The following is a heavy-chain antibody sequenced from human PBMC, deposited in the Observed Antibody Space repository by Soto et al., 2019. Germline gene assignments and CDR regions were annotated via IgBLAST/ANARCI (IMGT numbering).Heavy chain of an antibody. J-gene: IGHJ4*02. Sequence: ASVKVSCKASGYTFTSYYMHWVRQAPGQGLEWMGIINPSGGSTSYAQKFQGRVTMTRDTSTSTVYMELSSLRSEDTAVYYCARVPTYYYGSGSSLDYWGQGTLVTVSS. V-gene: IGHV1-46*03. CDR1: GYTFTSYY. CDR2: INPSGGST. CDR3: ARVPTYYYGSGSSLDY. D-gene: IGHD3-10*01.